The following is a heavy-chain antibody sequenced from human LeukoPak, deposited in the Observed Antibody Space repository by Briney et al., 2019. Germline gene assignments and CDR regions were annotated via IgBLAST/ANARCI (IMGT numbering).Heavy chain of an antibody. D-gene: IGHD1-26*01. CDR2: INCNGGST. J-gene: IGHJ3*02. CDR1: GFTFDDYG. V-gene: IGHV3-20*01. Sequence: PGGSLRLSCAASGFTFDDYGMSWVRQAPVKVLQWVSGINCNGGSTGYADSVKGRFTISRDNAKNSLYLQMNSLRAEDTALYHCARDGYSGSYYLSSDAFDIWGQGTMVTVSS. CDR3: ARDGYSGSYYLSSDAFDI.